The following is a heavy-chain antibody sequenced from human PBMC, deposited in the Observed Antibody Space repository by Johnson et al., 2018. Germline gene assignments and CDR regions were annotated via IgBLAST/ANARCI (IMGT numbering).Heavy chain of an antibody. J-gene: IGHJ6*03. CDR2: ISWNSGDI. Sequence: VQLVESGGDMVQPGRSLRLSCAASGFIFDEFAMHWVRQAPGKGLEWVSGISWNSGDIGYADSVKGRFTVSRDNAKNSLYLQMNGLRAEDTAFYYCAKDRSTGRFDYYDMDVWGKGTTVTVSS. V-gene: IGHV3-9*01. D-gene: IGHD3-16*01. CDR3: AKDRSTGRFDYYDMDV. CDR1: GFIFDEFA.